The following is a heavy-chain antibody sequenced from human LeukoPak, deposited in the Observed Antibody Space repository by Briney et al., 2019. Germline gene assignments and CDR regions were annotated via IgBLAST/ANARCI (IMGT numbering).Heavy chain of an antibody. CDR1: GFTFSNFG. D-gene: IGHD2-21*02. CDR3: AKVPGDWSTPDY. Sequence: PGGSLRLSCATSGFTFSNFGIHWVRQAPGKGLEWVAFIRDDGSNKYYADSVKGRFIISRDNSKITLFLQMNSLRVEDTAVYYCAKVPGDWSTPDYWGQGTLVTVSS. CDR2: IRDDGSNK. J-gene: IGHJ4*02. V-gene: IGHV3-30*02.